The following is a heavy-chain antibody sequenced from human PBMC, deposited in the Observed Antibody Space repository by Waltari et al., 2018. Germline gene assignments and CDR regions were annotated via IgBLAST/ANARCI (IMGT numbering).Heavy chain of an antibody. V-gene: IGHV4-31*03. J-gene: IGHJ4*02. CDR3: ARGARQVPFDY. Sequence: QVQLQESGPGLVKPSQTLSLTCTVSGGSISSGGYYWSWIRQHPGKGLEWLGYIYHSGSTYYNPSLKSRVTISVDRSKNQFSLKLSSVTAADTAVYYCARGARQVPFDYWGQGTLVTVSS. D-gene: IGHD6-6*01. CDR1: GGSISSGGYY. CDR2: IYHSGST.